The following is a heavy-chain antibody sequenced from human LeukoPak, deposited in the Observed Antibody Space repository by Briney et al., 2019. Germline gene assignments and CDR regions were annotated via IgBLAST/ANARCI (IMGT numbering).Heavy chain of an antibody. J-gene: IGHJ4*02. Sequence: ASVKVSCKASGYTFTSYDINWVRQATGQGLEWMGWMNPNSGNTGYAQKFQGRVTMTRDISISTAYMELSSLTSEDTAVYYCASRRCGAGSCFPGYWGQGTLVTVSS. CDR1: GYTFTSYD. CDR2: MNPNSGNT. D-gene: IGHD2-15*01. V-gene: IGHV1-8*01. CDR3: ASRRCGAGSCFPGY.